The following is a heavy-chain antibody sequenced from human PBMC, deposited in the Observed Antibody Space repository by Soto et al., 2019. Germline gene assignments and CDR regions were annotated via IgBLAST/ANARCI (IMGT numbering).Heavy chain of an antibody. J-gene: IGHJ4*02. CDR2: ISSNGGST. V-gene: IGHV3-64*04. D-gene: IGHD2-15*01. CDR3: ARGPNHCSGGSCYPYYFDY. Sequence: GGSLRLSCSASGFTFSSYAMHWVRQAPGKGLEYVSAISSNGGSTYYADSVKGRFTISRDNSKNTLYLQMNSLRAEDTAVYYCARGPNHCSGGSCYPYYFDYWGQGTLVTVSS. CDR1: GFTFSSYA.